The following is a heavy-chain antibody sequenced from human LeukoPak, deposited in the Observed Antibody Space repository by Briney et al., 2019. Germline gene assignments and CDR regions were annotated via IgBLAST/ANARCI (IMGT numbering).Heavy chain of an antibody. V-gene: IGHV3-66*01. J-gene: IGHJ4*02. Sequence: GGSLRLSCAASGFTVSSNYMSWVRQAPGKGLEWVSVIYSGGNTYYADSVKGRFTISRDNSKNTVYLQMNSLRAEDTAMYYCARALPFDCWGQGTLVTVS. CDR3: ARALPFDC. CDR1: GFTVSSNY. CDR2: IYSGGNT.